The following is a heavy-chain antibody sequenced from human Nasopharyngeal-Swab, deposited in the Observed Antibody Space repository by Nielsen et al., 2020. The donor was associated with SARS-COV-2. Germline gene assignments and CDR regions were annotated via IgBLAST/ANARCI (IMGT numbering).Heavy chain of an antibody. V-gene: IGHV4-34*01. CDR3: AREAMGIAVAGTSLGYMDV. CDR2: INHSGST. D-gene: IGHD6-19*01. Sequence: SETLSLTCAVYGGSFSGYYWSWIRQPPGKGLEWIGEINHSGSTNYNPSLKSRVTISVDTSKNQFSLKLSSVTAADTAVYYCAREAMGIAVAGTSLGYMDVWGKGTTVTVSS. J-gene: IGHJ6*03. CDR1: GGSFSGYY.